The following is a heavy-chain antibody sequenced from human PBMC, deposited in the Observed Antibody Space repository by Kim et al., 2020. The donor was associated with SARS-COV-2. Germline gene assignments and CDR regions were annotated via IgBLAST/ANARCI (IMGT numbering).Heavy chain of an antibody. Sequence: GGSLRLSCAASGFTFSSYSMNWVRQAPGKGLEWVSYISSSSSTIYYADSVKGRFTISRDNAKNSLYLQMNSLRDEDTAVYYCASLLQWERDYGMDVWGQGTTVTVSS. V-gene: IGHV3-48*02. D-gene: IGHD1-26*01. CDR1: GFTFSSYS. CDR3: ASLLQWERDYGMDV. J-gene: IGHJ6*02. CDR2: ISSSSSTI.